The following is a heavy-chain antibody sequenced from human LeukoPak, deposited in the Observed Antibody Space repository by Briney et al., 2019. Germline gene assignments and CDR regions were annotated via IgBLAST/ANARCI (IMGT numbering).Heavy chain of an antibody. D-gene: IGHD2/OR15-2a*01. J-gene: IGHJ3*01. CDR2: TYYSGST. CDR1: GGSVKSGDHY. CDR3: ASFGAFDV. Sequence: SQTLSLTCTVSGGSVKSGDHYWTWIRQHPGKGLEWIGYTYYSGSTYYNPSLKSRVTISVDTSKNQFSLTLNSVSAADTAVYYCASFGAFDVWGQGTMVTVSP. V-gene: IGHV4-31*03.